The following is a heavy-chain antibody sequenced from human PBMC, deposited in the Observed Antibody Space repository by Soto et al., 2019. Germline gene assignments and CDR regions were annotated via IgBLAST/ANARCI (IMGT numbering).Heavy chain of an antibody. CDR2: ISGSGSSA. J-gene: IGHJ4*02. D-gene: IGHD2-15*01. CDR3: AKDWGPLCGGGSCYDFDS. V-gene: IGHV3-23*01. Sequence: EVQLLESGGKLVQPGGSLRLSCAASGFTFSNYAMSWVRQAPGKGLEWISDISGSGSSAHYADSVKFRFTISRDNSKNTLFLLMNSLKGEDTAVYYCAKDWGPLCGGGSCYDFDSWGLGTLVTVSS. CDR1: GFTFSNYA.